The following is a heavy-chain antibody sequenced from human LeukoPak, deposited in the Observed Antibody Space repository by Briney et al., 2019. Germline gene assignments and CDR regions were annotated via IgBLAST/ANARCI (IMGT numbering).Heavy chain of an antibody. D-gene: IGHD3-10*01. CDR2: IWNDGSNQ. V-gene: IGHV3-33*01. CDR1: GXTFSSYG. CDR3: ARDPEHYGSGSYLGY. Sequence: GRSLRLSCAASGXTFSSYGLHWVRQAPGKGLEWVAVIWNDGSNQYYADSVKGRFTISRDNSKNTLYLQMNSLRGEDTAVYYCARDPEHYGSGSYLGYWGQGTLVTVSS. J-gene: IGHJ4*02.